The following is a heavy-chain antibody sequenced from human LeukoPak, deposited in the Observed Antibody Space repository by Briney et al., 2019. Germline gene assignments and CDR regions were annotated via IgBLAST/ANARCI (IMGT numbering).Heavy chain of an antibody. J-gene: IGHJ4*02. CDR3: ARAAKRYSSGWYFDY. CDR1: GYTFSSYA. V-gene: IGHV1-69*13. Sequence: GASVKVSCKASGYTFSSYAISWVRQAPGQGLEWMGGIIPIFGTANYAQKFQGRVTITADESTSTAYMELSSLRSEDAAVYYCARAAKRYSSGWYFDYWGQGTLVTVSS. D-gene: IGHD6-19*01. CDR2: IIPIFGTA.